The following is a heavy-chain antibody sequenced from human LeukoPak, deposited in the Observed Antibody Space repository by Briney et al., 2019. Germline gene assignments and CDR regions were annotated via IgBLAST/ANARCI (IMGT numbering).Heavy chain of an antibody. CDR1: GFTFSSYA. CDR2: ISAGGGST. Sequence: GGSLRLSCAVSGFTFSSYAMSWVRQAPGKGLEGVSAISAGGGSTYYADSVKGRFTISRDNSQNTLYLQMNSLRAGDTAVYYCAKTDSVWFSQHGPWGQGTLVTVSS. D-gene: IGHD6-19*01. J-gene: IGHJ5*02. CDR3: AKTDSVWFSQHGP. V-gene: IGHV3-23*01.